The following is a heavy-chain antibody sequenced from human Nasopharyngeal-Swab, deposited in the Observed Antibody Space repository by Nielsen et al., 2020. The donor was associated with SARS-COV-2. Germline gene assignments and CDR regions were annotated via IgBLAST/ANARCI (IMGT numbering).Heavy chain of an antibody. Sequence: SVNVSCKASGGTFSSYAISWVRQAPGQGLEWMGGIIPIFGTANYAQKFQGRVTITADESTSTAYMELSSLRSEDTAVYYCARVPRRGVIAYFDYWGQGTLVTVSS. CDR1: GGTFSSYA. V-gene: IGHV1-69*13. CDR2: IIPIFGTA. D-gene: IGHD3-16*02. J-gene: IGHJ4*02. CDR3: ARVPRRGVIAYFDY.